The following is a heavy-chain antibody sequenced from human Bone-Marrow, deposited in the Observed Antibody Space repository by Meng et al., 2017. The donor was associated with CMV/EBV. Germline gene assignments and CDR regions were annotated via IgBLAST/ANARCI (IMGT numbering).Heavy chain of an antibody. CDR1: GFTVSSNY. D-gene: IGHD3-16*02. CDR2: IYSGGST. V-gene: IGHV3-53*01. CDR3: ARHGLSYYYYGMDV. Sequence: GESLKISCAASGFTVSSNYMSWVRQAPGKGLEWVSVIYSGGSTYYADSVKGRFTISRDNSKNTLYLQMNSLRAEDTAVYSCARHGLSYYYYGMDVWGQGTTVTVSS. J-gene: IGHJ6*02.